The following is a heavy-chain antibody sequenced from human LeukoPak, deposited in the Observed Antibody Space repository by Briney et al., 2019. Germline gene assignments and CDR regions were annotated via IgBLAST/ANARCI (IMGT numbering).Heavy chain of an antibody. Sequence: GGSLRLSCAASGFTFDDYCMHWVRQPPGKGLEWVSAINWNSDTIHYADSVRGRFTISRDNAKNSLYLQMNSLRVEDTAFYYCTKDISSGRPAPYGMDVWGHGTMVTVSS. D-gene: IGHD3-10*01. CDR1: GFTFDDYC. CDR2: INWNSDTI. J-gene: IGHJ6*02. CDR3: TKDISSGRPAPYGMDV. V-gene: IGHV3-9*01.